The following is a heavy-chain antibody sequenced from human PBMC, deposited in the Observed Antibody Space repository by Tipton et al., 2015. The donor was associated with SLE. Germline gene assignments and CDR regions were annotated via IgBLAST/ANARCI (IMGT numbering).Heavy chain of an antibody. CDR3: ARGPQVGATDY. Sequence: GSLRLSCAASGFTFSSYSMNWVRQAPGKGLEWVSSISSSSSYIYYADSVKGRFTISRDNAKNSLYLQMNSLRAEDTAVYYCARGPQVGATDYWGQGTLVTVSS. V-gene: IGHV3-21*03. CDR1: GFTFSSYS. D-gene: IGHD1-26*01. J-gene: IGHJ4*02. CDR2: ISSSSSYI.